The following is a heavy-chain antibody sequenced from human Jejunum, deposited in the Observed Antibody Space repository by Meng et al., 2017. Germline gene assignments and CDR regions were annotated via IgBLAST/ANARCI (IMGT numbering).Heavy chain of an antibody. CDR2: ISGSGDRT. Sequence: EVQLLESGGGVVQPGGSLRLSCAASGFTFSYAMSWVRQAPGKGLEWVSAISGSGDRTYYADSVKGRFTISRDNSKNTLYLQMNSLRAEDTAVYYCAKSRVGATRYFDYWGQGTLVTVSS. V-gene: IGHV3-23*01. CDR3: AKSRVGATRYFDY. D-gene: IGHD1-26*01. J-gene: IGHJ4*02. CDR1: GFTFSYA.